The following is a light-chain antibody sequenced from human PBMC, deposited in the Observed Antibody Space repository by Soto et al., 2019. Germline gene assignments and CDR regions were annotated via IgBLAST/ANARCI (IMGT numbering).Light chain of an antibody. CDR1: SSDVGGYNY. CDR3: SSDAASNNFYFV. CDR2: EVT. Sequence: QTALTQPPSASGSPGQSVTISCTGTSSDVGGYNYVSWYPQYPGRAPKLMIYEVTKRPSGVPDRFSGSKSGNTASLTVAGLQAEDEADYYCSSDAASNNFYFVFGGGTKLTVL. J-gene: IGLJ3*02. V-gene: IGLV2-8*01.